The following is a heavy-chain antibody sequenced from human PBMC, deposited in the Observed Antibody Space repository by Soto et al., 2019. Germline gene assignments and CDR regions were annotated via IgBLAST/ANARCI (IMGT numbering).Heavy chain of an antibody. J-gene: IGHJ4*02. D-gene: IGHD5-12*01. CDR1: GFTFISYA. CDR2: IRASGGGT. CDR3: AKVPEWLRQIDY. V-gene: IGHV3-23*01. Sequence: EVQLLESGGGLVQPGGSLRLSCAASGFTFISYAMSWVRQAPGTGLEWVSSIRASGGGTYYADSVKGRFTISRDNSKNTLFLQMNSLRAEDTAVYYCAKVPEWLRQIDYWGQGTLVTVSS.